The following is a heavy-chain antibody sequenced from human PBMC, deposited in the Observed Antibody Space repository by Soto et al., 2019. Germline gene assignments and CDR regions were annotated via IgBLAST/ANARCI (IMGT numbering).Heavy chain of an antibody. CDR3: AKDQNFYGGKPPYYYNYAMDV. D-gene: IGHD3-10*01. CDR1: EFTFSTYA. CDR2: ISGNGGSS. Sequence: EGQLVESGGGLVQPGGSLRLSCAASEFTFSTYAMDWVRQAPGEGLEWVSAISGNGGSSYYADSVKGRFTISRDNSKNTLYLQMNSLRVEDTAVYYCAKDQNFYGGKPPYYYNYAMDVWGQGTTVTVSS. J-gene: IGHJ6*02. V-gene: IGHV3-23*04.